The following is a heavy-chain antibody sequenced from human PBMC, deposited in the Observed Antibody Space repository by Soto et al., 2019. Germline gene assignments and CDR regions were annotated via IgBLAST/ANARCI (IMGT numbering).Heavy chain of an antibody. J-gene: IGHJ4*02. CDR3: AKYRRTDAEGYRLDF. Sequence: SETLSLTCTLSGGSISGYYWSWIRQPPGKGLEWIGYVYYSGSTKHNPSLESRVTISVDMSNNQFSLMLTSVTAADTAVYYCAKYRRTDAEGYRLDFWGQGTLVTVPS. CDR2: VYYSGST. D-gene: IGHD5-12*01. V-gene: IGHV4-59*01. CDR1: GGSISGYY.